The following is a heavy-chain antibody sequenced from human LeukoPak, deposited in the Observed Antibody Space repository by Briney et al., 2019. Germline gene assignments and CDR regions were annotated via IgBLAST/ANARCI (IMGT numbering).Heavy chain of an antibody. CDR2: INPNTGDT. D-gene: IGHD2-21*01. V-gene: IGHV1-2*02. CDR1: GYTFTGYY. J-gene: IGHJ4*02. Sequence: ASVKVSCKASGYTFTGYYMHWVRQAPGQGLEWMGWINPNTGDTNYAQKFQGRVTMTRDTSITTVYMEISRLTSDDTALFYCAVAPGDYWVQGTLVTVSS. CDR3: AVAPGDY.